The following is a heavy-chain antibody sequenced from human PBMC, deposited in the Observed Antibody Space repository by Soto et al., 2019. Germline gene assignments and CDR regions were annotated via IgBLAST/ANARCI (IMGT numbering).Heavy chain of an antibody. V-gene: IGHV4-34*01. D-gene: IGHD3-22*01. CDR3: ARGFHDSSGYYYEGYYGMDV. CDR2: INHSGST. Sequence: SETLSLTCAVYGGSFSGYYWSWIRQPPGKGLEWIGEINHSGSTNYNPSLKSRVTISVDTSKNQFSLKLSSVTAADTAVYYCARGFHDSSGYYYEGYYGMDVWGQGTTVTVSS. CDR1: GGSFSGYY. J-gene: IGHJ6*02.